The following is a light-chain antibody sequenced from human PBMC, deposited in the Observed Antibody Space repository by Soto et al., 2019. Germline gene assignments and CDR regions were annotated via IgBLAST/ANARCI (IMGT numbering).Light chain of an antibody. CDR1: QSLVYTDGHTY. CDR2: KVS. Sequence: DVVMTQSPLSLTVTLGQPASISCKSSQSLVYTDGHTYLNWFHQRPGQSPRRLIYKVSTRESGVPDRFSGGGSGTDFTLKIDRVEAEDVGVYYCMQGPHWPPTIGGGTTVEIK. J-gene: IGKJ4*01. CDR3: MQGPHWPPT. V-gene: IGKV2-30*01.